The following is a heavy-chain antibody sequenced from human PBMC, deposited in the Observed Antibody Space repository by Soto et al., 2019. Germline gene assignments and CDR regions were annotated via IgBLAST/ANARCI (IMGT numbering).Heavy chain of an antibody. CDR2: ISYSGSS. Sequence: QVQLQESGPGLVKPSETLSLTCTVSGGSVSSDSYFWSWIRQPPGKGLEWIGYISYSGSSKYHSSLKSRVTISKDTSENYSSLKLSSVTAADTAVYYCARYRTGGTGFDYWGQGTLVTVSS. J-gene: IGHJ4*02. CDR1: GGSVSSDSYF. D-gene: IGHD3-10*01. V-gene: IGHV4-61*03. CDR3: ARYRTGGTGFDY.